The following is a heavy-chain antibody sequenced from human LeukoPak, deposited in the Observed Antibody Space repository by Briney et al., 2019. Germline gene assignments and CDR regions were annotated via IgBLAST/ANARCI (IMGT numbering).Heavy chain of an antibody. CDR2: IYTSGST. CDR1: GGSISSGSYY. D-gene: IGHD1-14*01. V-gene: IGHV4-61*02. J-gene: IGHJ6*03. CDR3: ARYTEGGRTGYYYYYYMDV. Sequence: PSETLSLTCTVSGGSISSGSYYWSWIRQPAGKGLEWIGRIYTSGSTNYNPSLKSRVTISVDTSKNQFSLKLSSVTAADTAVYYCARYTEGGRTGYYYYYYMDVWGKGTTVTVSS.